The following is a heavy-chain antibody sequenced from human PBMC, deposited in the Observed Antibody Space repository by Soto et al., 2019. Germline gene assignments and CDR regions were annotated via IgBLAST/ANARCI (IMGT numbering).Heavy chain of an antibody. V-gene: IGHV3-30-3*01. CDR3: ARGPRIAARPDY. Sequence: QVQLVESGGGVVQPGRSLRLSCAASGFTVSSYAMHWVRQAPGKGLEWVAVISYDGSNKYYADSVKGRFTISRDNSKNTLYLQMNSLRAEDTAVYYCARGPRIAARPDYWGQGTLVTVSS. J-gene: IGHJ4*02. D-gene: IGHD6-6*01. CDR1: GFTVSSYA. CDR2: ISYDGSNK.